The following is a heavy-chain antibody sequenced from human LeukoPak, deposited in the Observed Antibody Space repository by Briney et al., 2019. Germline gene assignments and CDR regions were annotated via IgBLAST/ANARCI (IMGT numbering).Heavy chain of an antibody. V-gene: IGHV3-48*01. D-gene: IGHD1-7*01. CDR2: ISSGSSNI. CDR3: ARDELRTGAFDV. Sequence: PGGSLRLSCAASGFTFSSYNINWVRQAPGKGLEWVSYISSGSSNIYYADSVKGRFTISRDNAKNSLYLQMNSLRAEDTAVYYCARDELRTGAFDVWGQGTMVTVSS. J-gene: IGHJ3*01. CDR1: GFTFSSYN.